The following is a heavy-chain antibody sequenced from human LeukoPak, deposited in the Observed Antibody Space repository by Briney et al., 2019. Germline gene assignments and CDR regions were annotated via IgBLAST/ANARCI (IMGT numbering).Heavy chain of an antibody. CDR3: AKESSGCYYALDY. CDR2: ISGSGGST. D-gene: IGHD1-26*01. J-gene: IGHJ4*02. Sequence: QTGGSLRLSCAASGFTFSSFAMTWVRQAPGKGLNWVSTISGSGGSTYYADSLKGRFTISRDNPKNTLYLQVNSLRAEDTAVYYCAKESSGCYYALDYWGQGTLVTVSS. V-gene: IGHV3-23*01. CDR1: GFTFSSFA.